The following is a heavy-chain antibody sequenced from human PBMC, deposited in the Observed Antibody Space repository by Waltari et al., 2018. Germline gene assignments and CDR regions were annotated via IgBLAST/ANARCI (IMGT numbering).Heavy chain of an antibody. CDR3: ARFGNTAMVGGY. CDR2: IYYSGST. J-gene: IGHJ4*02. V-gene: IGHV4-31*03. D-gene: IGHD5-18*01. Sequence: QVQLQESGPGLVKPSQTLSLTCTVSGGSISSGVSYWSWLRQHPGKGMEWIGYIYYSGSTYYNPSLKSRVTISVDTSKNQFSLKLSSVTAADTAVYYCARFGNTAMVGGYWGQGTLVTVSS. CDR1: GGSISSGVSY.